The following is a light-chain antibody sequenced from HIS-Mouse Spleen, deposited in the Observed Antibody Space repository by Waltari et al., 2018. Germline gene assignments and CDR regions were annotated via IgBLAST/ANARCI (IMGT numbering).Light chain of an antibody. Sequence: QSAQTQPRSVSGSPGQSVTISCTGTSSDVGGFNYVSWYQQHPGKAPKLMIYDVSKRPSGVPDRFSGSKSGNTASLTISGLQADDEADYYCCSYAGSYTGVFGTGTKVTVL. CDR3: CSYAGSYTGV. CDR2: DVS. CDR1: SSDVGGFNY. V-gene: IGLV2-11*01. J-gene: IGLJ1*01.